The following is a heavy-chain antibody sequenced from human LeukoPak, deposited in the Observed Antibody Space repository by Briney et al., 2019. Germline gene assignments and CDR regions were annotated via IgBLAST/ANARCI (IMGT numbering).Heavy chain of an antibody. CDR2: ISSSSSYI. D-gene: IGHD2-15*01. J-gene: IGHJ4*02. CDR3: ARDVRGGSWRD. Sequence: GGSLRLSCAASGFTFSSYSMNWVRQAPGKGLEWVSSISSSSSYIYYADSVKGRFTISRDNAKSSLYLQMNSLRAEDTAVYYCARDVRGGSWRDWGQGTLVTVSS. V-gene: IGHV3-21*01. CDR1: GFTFSSYS.